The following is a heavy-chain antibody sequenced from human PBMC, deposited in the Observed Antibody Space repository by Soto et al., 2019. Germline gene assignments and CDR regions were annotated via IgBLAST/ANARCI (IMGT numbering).Heavy chain of an antibody. CDR3: AKGRSADWDY. CDR2: IDPSDSYT. J-gene: IGHJ4*02. Sequence: PGESLKISCKASGYIFTNNWITWVRQMPEKGLEWMGRIDPSDSYTTYGPSFQGHVTISVDKSIRTAYLQWRSLNASDTGIYYCAKGRSADWDYWGQGTLVTVSS. D-gene: IGHD2-21*01. V-gene: IGHV5-10-1*01. CDR1: GYIFTNNW.